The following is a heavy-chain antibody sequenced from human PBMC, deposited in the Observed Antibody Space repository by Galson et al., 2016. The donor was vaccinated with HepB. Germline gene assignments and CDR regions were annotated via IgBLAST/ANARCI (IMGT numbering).Heavy chain of an antibody. CDR3: VTGRGWLPDY. CDR1: GDSVSDSY. CDR2: VHYTEGS. J-gene: IGHJ4*02. Sequence: SETLSLTCTVSGDSVSDSYCNWVRQPPGKGLEWIGNVHYTEGSIYNPSLKGRGSITMDSSKNQFSLSLRSVTSADTALYYCVTGRGWLPDYWGQGIHVTVSS. V-gene: IGHV4-59*02. D-gene: IGHD5-24*01.